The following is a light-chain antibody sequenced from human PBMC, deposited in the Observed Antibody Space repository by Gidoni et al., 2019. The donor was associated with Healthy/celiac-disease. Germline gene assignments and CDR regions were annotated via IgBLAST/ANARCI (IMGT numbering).Light chain of an antibody. Sequence: QSALTQPASVSGSPGQSITISCTGPRSDVGSYNLVSWYQQHPGKAPKLMIYEGSKRPSGVSNRFSGSKSGNTASLTISGLQAEDEADYYCCSYAGSSTHVVFGGGTKLTVL. V-gene: IGLV2-23*01. CDR3: CSYAGSSTHVV. CDR2: EGS. J-gene: IGLJ2*01. CDR1: RSDVGSYNL.